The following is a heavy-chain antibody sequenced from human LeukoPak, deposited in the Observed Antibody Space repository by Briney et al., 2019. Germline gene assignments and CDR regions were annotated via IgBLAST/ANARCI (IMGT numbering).Heavy chain of an antibody. D-gene: IGHD4-17*01. V-gene: IGHV3-7*01. Sequence: GGSLRLSCAASGFTFSSYWMSWVRQAPGKGLEWVANIKQDGSEKYYVDSVKGRFTISGDNAKNTLYLQMNSLRAEDTAVYYCAKARSMTTVTLPGLDYWGQGTLVTVSS. CDR3: AKARSMTTVTLPGLDY. J-gene: IGHJ4*02. CDR1: GFTFSSYW. CDR2: IKQDGSEK.